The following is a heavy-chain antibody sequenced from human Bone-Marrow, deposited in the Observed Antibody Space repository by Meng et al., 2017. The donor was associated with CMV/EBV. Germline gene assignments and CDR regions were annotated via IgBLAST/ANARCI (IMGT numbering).Heavy chain of an antibody. CDR1: FIFDDYG. CDR2: INWNGGST. J-gene: IGHJ4*02. CDR3: ARDRVAITMIVVEYFDY. Sequence: FIFDDYGMSWVRQAPGKGLEWVSGINWNGGSTGYADSVKGRFTISRDNAKNSLYLQMNSLRAEDTALYYCARDRVAITMIVVEYFDYWGQGTLVTVSS. V-gene: IGHV3-20*03. D-gene: IGHD3-22*01.